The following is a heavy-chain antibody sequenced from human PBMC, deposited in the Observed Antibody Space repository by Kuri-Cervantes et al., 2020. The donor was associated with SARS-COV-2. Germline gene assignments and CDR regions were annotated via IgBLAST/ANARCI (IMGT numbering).Heavy chain of an antibody. CDR1: GDSISDYSYY. CDR2: IHYTGNT. V-gene: IGHV4-39*01. Sequence: SETLSLTCTVPGDSISDYSYYWGWIRQPPGKGLEWIGSIHYTGNTYYNPSLRSRVTMSVDTAKNQVSLEVTSVTAADTAVYYCARGSILLWFGESPPDYWGQGTLVTVSS. CDR3: ARGSILLWFGESPPDY. D-gene: IGHD3-10*01. J-gene: IGHJ4*02.